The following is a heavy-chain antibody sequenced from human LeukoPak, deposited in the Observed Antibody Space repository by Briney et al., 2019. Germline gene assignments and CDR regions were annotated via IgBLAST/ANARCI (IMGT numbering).Heavy chain of an antibody. CDR1: GGTFSSYA. J-gene: IGHJ4*02. CDR2: ISAYNGNT. CDR3: ATGYCTNGVCFYFDY. Sequence: ASVKVSCKASGGTFSSYAISWVRQAPGQGLEWMGWISAYNGNTNYAQKLQGRVTMTTDTSTSTAYMELRSLRSDDTAVYYCATGYCTNGVCFYFDYWGQGTLVTVSS. D-gene: IGHD2-8*01. V-gene: IGHV1-18*01.